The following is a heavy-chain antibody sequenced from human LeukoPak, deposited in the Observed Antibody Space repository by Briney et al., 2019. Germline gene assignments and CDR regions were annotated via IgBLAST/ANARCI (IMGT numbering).Heavy chain of an antibody. D-gene: IGHD5-12*01. Sequence: GGSLRLSCAASGFTVSSNYMSWVRQAPGKGLDWLGNINPDGSRINYVDSVEGRFTFSRDNAKNSLFLQMNSLRAEDTAVFYCARDSGYNAFDIWGQGTMVTVSS. CDR3: ARDSGYNAFDI. CDR1: GFTVSSNY. J-gene: IGHJ3*02. V-gene: IGHV3-7*01. CDR2: INPDGSRI.